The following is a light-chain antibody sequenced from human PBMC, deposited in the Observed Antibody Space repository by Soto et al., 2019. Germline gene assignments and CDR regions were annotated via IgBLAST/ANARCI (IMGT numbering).Light chain of an antibody. CDR2: RAS. Sequence: EIVMTQSPATLSVSPGGSATLSCRASEHVSSSLAWYRQKPGQAPTLLIYRASTRATGIPATFSGSGSGTEFTLTISSLQSEDFAVYYCQKYNKLPYTFGQGTKLEI. CDR3: QKYNKLPYT. CDR1: EHVSSS. J-gene: IGKJ2*01. V-gene: IGKV3-15*01.